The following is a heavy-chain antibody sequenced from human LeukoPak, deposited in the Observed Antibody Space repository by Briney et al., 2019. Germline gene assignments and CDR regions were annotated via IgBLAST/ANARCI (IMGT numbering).Heavy chain of an antibody. J-gene: IGHJ5*02. V-gene: IGHV6-1*01. CDR2: TYYRSKWYN. CDR1: GDGVFSNVAA. CDR3: TRDHGEMAP. D-gene: IGHD5-24*01. Sequence: SQTLSLTFAFSGDGVFSNVAAWNWIRQSPSRGLRWLGRTYYRSKWYNDYAVSVKSRIIIDPDTSKNQFSLQLNSVTPEDTAVYYYTRDHGEMAPWGQGTLVTVSS.